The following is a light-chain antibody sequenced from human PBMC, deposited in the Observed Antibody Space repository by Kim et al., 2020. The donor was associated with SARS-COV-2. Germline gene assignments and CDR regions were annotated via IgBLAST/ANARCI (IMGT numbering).Light chain of an antibody. V-gene: IGLV3-1*01. CDR2: QDN. Sequence: SYELTQSPSVSVSPGQTASISCSGDKLGDKFACWYQQKPGQSPVLVVYQDNKRPSGIPARFSGSSSGNTATLTIRGTQAMDEADYYCQTWDRSTVVFGGGTQLTVL. CDR3: QTWDRSTVV. J-gene: IGLJ3*02. CDR1: KLGDKF.